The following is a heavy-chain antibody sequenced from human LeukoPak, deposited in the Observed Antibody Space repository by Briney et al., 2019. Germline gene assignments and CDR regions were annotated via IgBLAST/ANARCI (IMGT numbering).Heavy chain of an antibody. D-gene: IGHD3-10*01. V-gene: IGHV4-34*01. Sequence: PSETLSLTCAVYGGSFSGYYWSWIRPPPGKGLEWIGEINHSGSTNYNPSLKSRVTISVDTSKNQFSLKLSSVTAADTAVYYCARRLYYSPGWFDPWGQGTLVTVSS. CDR2: INHSGST. J-gene: IGHJ5*02. CDR1: GGSFSGYY. CDR3: ARRLYYSPGWFDP.